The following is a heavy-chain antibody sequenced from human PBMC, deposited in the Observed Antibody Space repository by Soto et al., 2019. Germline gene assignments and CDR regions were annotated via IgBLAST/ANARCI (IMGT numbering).Heavy chain of an antibody. V-gene: IGHV3-7*05. CDR2: IKKDGSDK. CDR1: GFTFSNYW. Sequence: EVQLVESGGDLVQPGGSLRLSCEASGFTFSNYWMSWVRQAPGKGLEWVANIKKDGSDKYYVDSVKGRFTISSDNAKNSLFLQMNSLRAEDTAVYYCARDPRDSEYAIFDYWGQGTLVTVSS. D-gene: IGHD1-26*01. J-gene: IGHJ4*02. CDR3: ARDPRDSEYAIFDY.